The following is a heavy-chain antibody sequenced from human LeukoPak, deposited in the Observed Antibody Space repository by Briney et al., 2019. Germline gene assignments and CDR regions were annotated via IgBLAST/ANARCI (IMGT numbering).Heavy chain of an antibody. J-gene: IGHJ6*03. CDR1: GYTFTSYG. CDR3: ARDQGSTSYYIYYYMDV. D-gene: IGHD2-2*01. Sequence: ASVKVSCEASGYTFTSYGINWVRQAPGQGLEWMGWVRAYNGDTKYAQKFQGRVTMTTDTSTSTAYMELRSLRSDDTAVYYCARDQGSTSYYIYYYMDVWGKGTTVTVSS. V-gene: IGHV1-18*01. CDR2: VRAYNGDT.